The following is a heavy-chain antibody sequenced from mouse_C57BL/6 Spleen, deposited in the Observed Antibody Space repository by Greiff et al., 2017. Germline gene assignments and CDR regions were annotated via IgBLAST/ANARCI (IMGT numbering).Heavy chain of an antibody. CDR3: ARGLAYYFDY. J-gene: IGHJ2*01. D-gene: IGHD6-1*01. CDR1: GYTFTSYW. CDR2: IDPSDSYT. V-gene: IGHV1-50*01. Sequence: QVQLQQPGAELVKPGASVKLSCKASGYTFTSYWMPWVKQRPGQGLEWIGEIDPSDSYTNYNQKFKGKATLTVDTSSSTAYMQLSSLTSEDSAVYYCARGLAYYFDYWGQGTTLTVSS.